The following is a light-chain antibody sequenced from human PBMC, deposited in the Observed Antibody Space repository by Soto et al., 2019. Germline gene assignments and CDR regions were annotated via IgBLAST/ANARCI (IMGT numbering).Light chain of an antibody. V-gene: IGKV1-39*01. J-gene: IGKJ1*01. CDR2: ASS. CDR3: QQSYRSPPT. CDR1: QSISSN. Sequence: DIKMTQSPSSLSASVGDRVTITCRASQSISSNLNWYQQKPGKVPKLLIYASSSLQSGVPPRFSGSGSGTDFTLTISSLQPQDFATYYCQQSYRSPPTFGQGTKVDIK.